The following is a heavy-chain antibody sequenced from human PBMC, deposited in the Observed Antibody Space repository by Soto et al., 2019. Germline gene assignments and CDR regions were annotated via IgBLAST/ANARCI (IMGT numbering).Heavy chain of an antibody. J-gene: IGHJ4*02. Sequence: QVQLVQSGAEVKKPGASVKVSCKASGYTFTSYYISWVRQAPGQGLEWMGWISAYNGNTNYAQKFQGRVTMTTDTATSTAYMEVRSLGTDDTTVYSCARDPPPTDYWGQGTLVTVSS. CDR1: GYTFTSYY. CDR3: ARDPPPTDY. CDR2: ISAYNGNT. V-gene: IGHV1-18*01.